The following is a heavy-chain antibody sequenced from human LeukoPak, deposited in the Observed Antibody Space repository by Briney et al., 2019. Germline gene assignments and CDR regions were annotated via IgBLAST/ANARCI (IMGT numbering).Heavy chain of an antibody. J-gene: IGHJ5*02. CDR3: ARDYYYGSGSYYPNWFDH. D-gene: IGHD3-10*01. Sequence: ASVKVSCKASGYTFTGYYMHWVRQAPGQGLEWMGWINPNSGGTNYAQKFQGRVTMTRDTSISTAYMELSRLRSDDTAVYYCARDYYYGSGSYYPNWFDHWGQGTPVTVSS. CDR2: INPNSGGT. CDR1: GYTFTGYY. V-gene: IGHV1-2*02.